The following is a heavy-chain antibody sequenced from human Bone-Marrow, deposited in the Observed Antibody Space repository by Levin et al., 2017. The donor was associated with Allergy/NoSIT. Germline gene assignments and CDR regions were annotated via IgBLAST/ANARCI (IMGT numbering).Heavy chain of an antibody. Sequence: PGGSLRLSCAASGFTFSSYWMNWVRQAPGKGLEWVANIKQDGREKYYVDSVKGRFFISRDNAKNSLYLQMNSLSAEDTAVYYCVGGTGWLFDFWGQGTLVSVSS. V-gene: IGHV3-7*01. D-gene: IGHD2-8*02. CDR1: GFTFSSYW. CDR3: VGGTGWLFDF. CDR2: IKQDGREK. J-gene: IGHJ4*02.